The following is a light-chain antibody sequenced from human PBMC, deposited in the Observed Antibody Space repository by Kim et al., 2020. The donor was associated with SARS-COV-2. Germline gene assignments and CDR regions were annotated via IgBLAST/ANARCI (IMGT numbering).Light chain of an antibody. CDR1: SSDMGGNND. V-gene: IGLV2-8*01. CDR2: EVS. CDR3: SSYAGSNIVV. Sequence: TITDNGSSSDMGGNNDVSRYKQHQDKDPKRMIYEVSKRPSEDPRRFSGSKSSKTASLTVSGRQAEGEAGYYCSSYAGSNIVVFGGGTQLAVL. J-gene: IGLJ2*01.